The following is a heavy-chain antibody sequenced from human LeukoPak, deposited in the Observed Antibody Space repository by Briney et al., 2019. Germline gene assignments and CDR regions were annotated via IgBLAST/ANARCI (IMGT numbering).Heavy chain of an antibody. D-gene: IGHD1-20*01. CDR1: GFTFSSYS. J-gene: IGHJ3*02. CDR3: ARGLTGDSFDAFDI. Sequence: GGSLRLSCAASGFTFSSYSMNWVRQAPGKGLEWVAVISYDGSNKYYADSVKGRFTISRDNSKNTLYLQMNSLRAEDTAVYYCARGLTGDSFDAFDIWGQGTMVTVSS. CDR2: ISYDGSNK. V-gene: IGHV3-30*03.